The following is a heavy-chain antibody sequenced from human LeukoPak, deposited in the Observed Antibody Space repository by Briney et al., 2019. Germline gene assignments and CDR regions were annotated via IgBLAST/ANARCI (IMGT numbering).Heavy chain of an antibody. D-gene: IGHD3-3*01. V-gene: IGHV1-18*01. CDR1: GYTFTSYG. J-gene: IGHJ4*02. CDR2: ISAYNGNT. CDR3: ARGAHYDFWSGDPTYYFDY. Sequence: GASVKVSCKASGYTFTSYGISWVRQAPGQGLEWMGWISAYNGNTNYAQQLQGRVTMTTDTSTSTAYMELRSLRSDDTAVYYCARGAHYDFWSGDPTYYFDYWGQGTLVTVSS.